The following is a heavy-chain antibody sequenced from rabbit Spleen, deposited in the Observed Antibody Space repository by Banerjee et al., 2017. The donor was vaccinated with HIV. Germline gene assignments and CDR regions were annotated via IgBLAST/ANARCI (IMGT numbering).Heavy chain of an antibody. CDR2: IDTGDGDT. CDR3: ARDLNGYAGSGYEYYFHF. D-gene: IGHD4-2*01. V-gene: IGHV1S45*01. J-gene: IGHJ4*01. CDR1: RFSFSNKAV. Sequence: QEQLVESGGGLVQPTGSLTLTCKASRFSFSNKAVMCWVRQAPGKGLEWIACIDTGDGDTYFANWAKGRFTISKTSSTTVTLQMTSLTAADTATYFCARDLNGYAGSGYEYYFHFWGPGTLVTVS.